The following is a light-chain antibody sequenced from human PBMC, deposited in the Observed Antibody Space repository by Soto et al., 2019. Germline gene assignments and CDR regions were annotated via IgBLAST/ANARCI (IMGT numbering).Light chain of an antibody. Sequence: DIVMTQSPLSLPFTPGEPASISCRSSQSLLHSNVYNYLDWYLQKPGQSPQILIYLGSNRASGVNDRFSGSGSGKDFTMKISRVEAEDVGVYYCMPAIQNPPTFGQVTKVEIK. CDR1: QSLLHSNVYNY. V-gene: IGKV2-28*01. CDR3: MPAIQNPPT. CDR2: LGS. J-gene: IGKJ1*01.